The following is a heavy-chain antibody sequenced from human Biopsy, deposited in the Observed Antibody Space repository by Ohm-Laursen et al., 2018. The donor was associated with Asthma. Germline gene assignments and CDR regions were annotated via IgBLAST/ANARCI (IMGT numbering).Heavy chain of an antibody. D-gene: IGHD6-13*01. V-gene: IGHV4-31*02. Sequence: WVRQHPGKGLELIGYIYSSGGTYYNPSLKSRVTISMDRSKNQFSLKVNSVTAADTAVYYCAREAATAGFFDPWGQGSLVTVSS. CDR3: AREAATAGFFDP. J-gene: IGHJ5*02. CDR2: IYSSGGT.